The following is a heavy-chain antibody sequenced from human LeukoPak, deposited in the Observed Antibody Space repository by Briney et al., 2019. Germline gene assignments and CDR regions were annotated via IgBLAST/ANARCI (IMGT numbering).Heavy chain of an antibody. J-gene: IGHJ4*02. V-gene: IGHV3-23*01. CDR3: AKGLRGYRNFDY. Sequence: ETLSLTCTVSGGSISSSSYYWGWIRQPPGKGLEWVSTISGSGGSTYYADSVKGRFTISRDNSKNTLYLQMNSLRAEDTAAYYCAKGLRGYRNFDYWGQGSLVTVSS. CDR1: GGSISSSSYY. D-gene: IGHD5-12*01. CDR2: ISGSGGST.